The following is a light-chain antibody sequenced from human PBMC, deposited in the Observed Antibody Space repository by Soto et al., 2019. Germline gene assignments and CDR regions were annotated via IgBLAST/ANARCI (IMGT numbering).Light chain of an antibody. CDR1: HHISDY. J-gene: IGKJ4*01. CDR3: LQYDTVPRL. Sequence: DIQMTQSPSSLSASVGDRVTITCQASHHISDYLNWYQQKPGKAPKLLIYDASNLQTGVPVRFRGSGSGTPFTLTITSLQPEDAATYYCLQYDTVPRLFGGGTKVEIK. CDR2: DAS. V-gene: IGKV1-33*01.